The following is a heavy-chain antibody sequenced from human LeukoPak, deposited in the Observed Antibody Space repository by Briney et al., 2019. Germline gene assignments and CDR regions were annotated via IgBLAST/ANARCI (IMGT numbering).Heavy chain of an antibody. Sequence: GGSLRLSYAASGFTFSIYSMSWVRRAPGKGLEWVSSISGDSNYIYYADSVKGRFTISRDNAKNSLFLQMNSLRAEDTAVYYCARGASQWDAFDIWGQGTMVTVSS. CDR3: ARGASQWDAFDI. D-gene: IGHD4/OR15-4a*01. J-gene: IGHJ3*02. CDR1: GFTFSIYS. CDR2: ISGDSNYI. V-gene: IGHV3-21*01.